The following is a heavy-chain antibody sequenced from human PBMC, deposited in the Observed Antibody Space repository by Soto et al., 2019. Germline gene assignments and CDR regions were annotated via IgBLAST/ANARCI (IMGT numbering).Heavy chain of an antibody. J-gene: IGHJ6*02. Sequence: SGPTLVNPTQTLTLTCTFSGFSLSTSGMCVSWIRQPPGKALEWLALIDWDDDKYYSTSLKTRLTISKDTSKNQVVLTMTNMDPVDTATYYCARTIAAAGPNYYYYYGMDVWGQGTTVTVSS. V-gene: IGHV2-70*01. CDR1: GFSLSTSGMC. D-gene: IGHD6-13*01. CDR2: IDWDDDK. CDR3: ARTIAAAGPNYYYYYGMDV.